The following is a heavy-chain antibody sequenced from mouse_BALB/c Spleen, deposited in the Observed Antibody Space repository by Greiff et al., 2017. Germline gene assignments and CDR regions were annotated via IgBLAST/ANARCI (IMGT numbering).Heavy chain of an antibody. CDR1: GYAFTNYL. J-gene: IGHJ2*01. CDR2: INPGSGGT. Sequence: VQLQQSGAELVRPGTSVKVSCKASGYAFTNYLIEWVKQRPGQGLEWIGVINPGSGGTNYNEKFKGKATLTADKSSSTAYMQLSSLTSDDSAVYFCAREGGLYYFDYWGQGTTLTVSS. CDR3: AREGGLYYFDY. V-gene: IGHV1-54*01.